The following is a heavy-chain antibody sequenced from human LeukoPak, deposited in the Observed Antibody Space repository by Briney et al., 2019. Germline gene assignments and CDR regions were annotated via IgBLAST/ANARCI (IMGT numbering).Heavy chain of an antibody. D-gene: IGHD1-1*01. CDR1: GFTSSRRYW. Sequence: GRSLRLACEVAGFTSSRRYWVSGIRQVPGKRLEWLACRKGDGIEKYYVDSVRGRFTVSRDSAKNSLYLQLNSLRVEDSAVYYCASVQTDPTTVNGFWGQGTLVTVSS. CDR3: ASVQTDPTTVNGF. J-gene: IGHJ4*02. CDR2: RKGDGIEK. V-gene: IGHV3-7*01.